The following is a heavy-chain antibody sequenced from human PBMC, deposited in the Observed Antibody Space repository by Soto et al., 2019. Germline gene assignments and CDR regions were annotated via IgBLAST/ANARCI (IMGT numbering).Heavy chain of an antibody. CDR1: GLIVSTNY. J-gene: IGHJ3*02. CDR3: ARDRPGDEGDAFDI. Sequence: EVQLVETGGGLIQPGGSLRLSCAASGLIVSTNYMNWVHQAPGKGLEWVSVLYSGGSTHYAGSVKGRFIISKDNAKSTLYLQMNSLRAEDTAVYYCARDRPGDEGDAFDIWGHGTLVTVSS. CDR2: LYSGGST. D-gene: IGHD3-10*01. V-gene: IGHV3-53*02.